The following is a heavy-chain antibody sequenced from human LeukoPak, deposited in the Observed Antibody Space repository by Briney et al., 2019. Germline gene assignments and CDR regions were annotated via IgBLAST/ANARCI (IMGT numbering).Heavy chain of an antibody. V-gene: IGHV1-69*05. Sequence: VASVKVSCKASGDTFSNYAISWVRQAPGQGLEWMGGIIPIFGTAKYAQKFQGRVTMTTDTSTSTAYMELRSLRSDDTAVYYCAREAKKSTYYYGPGSYSEFDYWGQGTLVTVSS. CDR3: AREAKKSTYYYGPGSYSEFDY. D-gene: IGHD3-10*01. CDR2: IIPIFGTA. CDR1: GDTFSNYA. J-gene: IGHJ4*02.